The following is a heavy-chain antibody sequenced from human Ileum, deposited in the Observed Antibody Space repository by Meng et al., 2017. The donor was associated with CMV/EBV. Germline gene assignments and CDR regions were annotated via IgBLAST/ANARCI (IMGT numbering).Heavy chain of an antibody. CDR3: ASWYFDY. CDR2: TYYRSKWYN. CDR1: GDNVSSNSGA. J-gene: IGHJ4*02. V-gene: IGHV6-1*01. Sequence: SQTLSLTCAISGDNVSSNSGAWHWIRQSPSRGLEWLGKTYYRSKWYNDYAVSVKSRITINPVTSKNQFSLQLNSVTPEDTAVYYCASWYFDYWGQGTLVTVSS.